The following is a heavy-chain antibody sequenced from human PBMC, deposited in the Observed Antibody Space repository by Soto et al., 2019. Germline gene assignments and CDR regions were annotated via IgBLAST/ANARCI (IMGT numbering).Heavy chain of an antibody. Sequence: GGSLRLSCAASGFTFSSYSMNWVRQAPGKGLEWVSSISSSSSYIYYADSVKGRFTISRDNAKNSLYLQMNSLRAEDTAVYYCARSSASKVVVAATPDYWGQGTLVTVS. J-gene: IGHJ4*02. CDR3: ARSSASKVVVAATPDY. CDR1: GFTFSSYS. V-gene: IGHV3-21*01. CDR2: ISSSSSYI. D-gene: IGHD2-15*01.